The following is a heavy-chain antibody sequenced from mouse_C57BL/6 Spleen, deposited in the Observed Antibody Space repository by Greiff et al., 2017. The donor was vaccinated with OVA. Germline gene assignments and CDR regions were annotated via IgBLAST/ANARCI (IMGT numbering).Heavy chain of an antibody. Sequence: QVQLQQPGAELVKPGASVKMSCKASGYTFTSYWITWVKQRPGQGLEWIGDIYPGSGSTNYNEKFKSKATLTVDTPSSTAYMQLSSLTSEDSAVYYCARGGITTVFFDYWGQGTTLTVSS. CDR1: GYTFTSYW. CDR2: IYPGSGST. CDR3: ARGGITTVFFDY. V-gene: IGHV1-55*01. D-gene: IGHD1-1*01. J-gene: IGHJ2*01.